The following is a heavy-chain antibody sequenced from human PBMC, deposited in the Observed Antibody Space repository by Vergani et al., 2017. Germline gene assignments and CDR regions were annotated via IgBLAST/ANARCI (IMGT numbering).Heavy chain of an antibody. Sequence: EVQLEESGGGLVLPGRSLRLSCVASGFTSAGYAMHWVRQAPGKGLEWVSGISWNSNSIDYADSVKGSFTISRDNAKNSLYLQMNSLRAEDSAFYYCAKDLGTSSGGGWFDPWGQGTLVTVSS. CDR2: ISWNSNSI. CDR1: GFTSAGYA. D-gene: IGHD6-6*01. V-gene: IGHV3-9*02. CDR3: AKDLGTSSGGGWFDP. J-gene: IGHJ5*02.